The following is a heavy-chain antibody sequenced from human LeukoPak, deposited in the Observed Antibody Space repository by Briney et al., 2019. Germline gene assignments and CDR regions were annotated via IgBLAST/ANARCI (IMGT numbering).Heavy chain of an antibody. V-gene: IGHV3-30-3*01. CDR3: AREVMRWDDGRDAFDI. Sequence: GRSLRLSCAASGFTFSSYALHWVRQAPGKGLEWVALISYDGTNKYYADSVKGRFTISRDNSKNTLYPQMNSLRAEDTAVYYCAREVMRWDDGRDAFDIWGQGTMVTVSS. D-gene: IGHD1-26*01. CDR2: ISYDGTNK. J-gene: IGHJ3*02. CDR1: GFTFSSYA.